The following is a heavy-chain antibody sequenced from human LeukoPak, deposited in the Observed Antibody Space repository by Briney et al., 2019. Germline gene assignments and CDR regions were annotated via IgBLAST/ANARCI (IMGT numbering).Heavy chain of an antibody. D-gene: IGHD3-9*01. J-gene: IGHJ4*02. V-gene: IGHV4-31*03. CDR2: IYYSGNT. CDR1: GGSITSGGYY. Sequence: SETLSLTCTVSGGSITSGGYYWSWIRQHPGKGLEWIGYIYYSGNTFYNPSLASRVTISIDRSENQFSLKLSSVTAADTAVYHCARGLYYDTLTGPPDKWGQGTLVTVSS. CDR3: ARGLYYDTLTGPPDK.